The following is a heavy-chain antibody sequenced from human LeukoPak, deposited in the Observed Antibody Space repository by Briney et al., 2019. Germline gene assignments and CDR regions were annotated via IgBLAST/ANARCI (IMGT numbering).Heavy chain of an antibody. CDR1: GFTFSSYA. J-gene: IGHJ6*03. V-gene: IGHV3-7*01. CDR3: ARDHVGYCSSTSCQGIGYYYMDV. D-gene: IGHD2-2*01. CDR2: IKEDGSEN. Sequence: GGSLRLSCAASGFTFSSYAMSWVRQAPGKGLEWVANIKEDGSENYYVDSEKGRFTISRDNAKNSLYLQMNSLRAEDTAVYYCARDHVGYCSSTSCQGIGYYYMDVWGKGTTVTVSS.